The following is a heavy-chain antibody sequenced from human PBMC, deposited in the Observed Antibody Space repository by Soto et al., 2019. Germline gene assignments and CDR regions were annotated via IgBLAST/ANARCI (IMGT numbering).Heavy chain of an antibody. D-gene: IGHD2-2*01. CDR3: ARYLPGARYHGMDV. CDR1: GLTFSCHA. V-gene: IGHV3-23*01. J-gene: IGHJ6*02. CDR2: IAESATPK. Sequence: PWVSLRLSSAAAGLTFSCHAMTYLHQTPGKGLHCVSPIAESATPKYYAASVKGRFNLSRDNSGNTLFLEMYSLRAEDTAVYYCARYLPGARYHGMDVWGQGTTVTVSS.